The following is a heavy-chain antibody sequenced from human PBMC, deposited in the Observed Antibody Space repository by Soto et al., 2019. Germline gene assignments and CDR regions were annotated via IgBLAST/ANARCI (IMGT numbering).Heavy chain of an antibody. CDR1: GFTFSSYS. J-gene: IGHJ4*02. V-gene: IGHV3-21*01. CDR3: ARDGDIVVVPAPYYFDY. D-gene: IGHD2-2*01. CDR2: ISSSSSYI. Sequence: PGGSLRLSCAASGFTFSSYSMNWFRQAPGKGLEWVSSISSSSSYIYYADSVKGRFTISRDNAKNSLYLQVNSLRSEDTAVYYCARDGDIVVVPAPYYFDYWGQGT.